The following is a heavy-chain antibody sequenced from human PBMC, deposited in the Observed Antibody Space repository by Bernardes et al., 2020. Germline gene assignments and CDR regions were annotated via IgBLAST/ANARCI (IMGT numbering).Heavy chain of an antibody. CDR2: IQQDGSEK. J-gene: IGHJ4*02. V-gene: IGHV3-7*03. Sequence: GGSLRLSCAASGFTFSNYWMSWVRQAPGKGLEWVANIQQDGSEKNYVDSVKGRFTISRDNAKNSLYLQMNSLRTEDTAVYYCARCSGGSCYQPFDYWGQGTLVTVSS. D-gene: IGHD2-15*01. CDR3: ARCSGGSCYQPFDY. CDR1: GFTFSNYW.